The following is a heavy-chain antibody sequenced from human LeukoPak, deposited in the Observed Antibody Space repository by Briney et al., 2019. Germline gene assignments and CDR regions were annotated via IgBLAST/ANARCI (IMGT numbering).Heavy chain of an antibody. Sequence: GGSLRLSCAASGFTFSNAWTSWVRQAPGKGLEWVGRIKSKTDGGTTDYAAPVKGRFTISRDDSKNTLYLQMNSLKTEDTAVYYCTTDPSSSYYYYMDVWGKGTTVTVSS. D-gene: IGHD6-13*01. CDR1: GFTFSNAW. V-gene: IGHV3-15*01. J-gene: IGHJ6*03. CDR2: IKSKTDGGTT. CDR3: TTDPSSSYYYYMDV.